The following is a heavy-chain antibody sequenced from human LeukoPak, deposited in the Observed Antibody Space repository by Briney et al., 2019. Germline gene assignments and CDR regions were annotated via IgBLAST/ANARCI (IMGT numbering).Heavy chain of an antibody. CDR3: ARESCSSTSCYTPTYYFDY. CDR1: GFTVSNNY. D-gene: IGHD2-2*02. V-gene: IGHV4-34*01. J-gene: IGHJ4*02. CDR2: INHSGST. Sequence: GSLRLSCAASGFTVSNNYMYWIRQPPGKGLEWIGEINHSGSTNYNPSLKSRVTISVDTSKNQFSLKLSSVTAADTAVYYCARESCSSTSCYTPTYYFDYWGQGTLVTVSS.